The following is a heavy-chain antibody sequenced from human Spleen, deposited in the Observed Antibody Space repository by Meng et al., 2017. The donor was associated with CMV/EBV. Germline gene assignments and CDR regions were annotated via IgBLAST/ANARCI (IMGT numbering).Heavy chain of an antibody. J-gene: IGHJ6*02. V-gene: IGHV1-69*10. CDR1: GGTFSSSA. CDR2: IIPVLDTA. CDR3: ARDRGVRGVTYRGYYYYGMDV. Sequence: SVKVSCKTSGGTFSSSAISWARQAPGQGLEWMGGIIPVLDTANYAQRFQGRVTITADKSTSTAYMELSSLRSEDTAVYYCARDRGVRGVTYRGYYYYGMDVWGQGTTVTVSS. D-gene: IGHD3-10*01.